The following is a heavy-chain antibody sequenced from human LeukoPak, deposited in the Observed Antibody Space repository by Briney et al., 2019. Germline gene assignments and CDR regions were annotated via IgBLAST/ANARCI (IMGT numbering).Heavy chain of an antibody. CDR1: EVSFKTYS. CDR2: ISLAGTYI. J-gene: IGHJ3*01. D-gene: IGHD2-15*01. V-gene: IGHV3-21*01. CDR3: ARGFCSGGTCYRITGTFDV. Sequence: GSPLRLSCAASEVSFKTYSMTWLRQSPGKGLEWVASISLAGTYIDYADSVKGRFTISRDNGNNSLFLEMNSLRADDTAVYYCARGFCSGGTCYRITGTFDVWGHGTMVTVSS.